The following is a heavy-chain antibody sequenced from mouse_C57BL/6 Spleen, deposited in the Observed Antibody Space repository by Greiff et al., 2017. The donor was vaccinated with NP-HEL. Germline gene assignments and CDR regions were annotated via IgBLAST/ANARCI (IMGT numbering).Heavy chain of an antibody. CDR2: IYPGDGDT. J-gene: IGHJ1*03. CDR3: ARDYYGGSACWYFDV. Sequence: QVQLQQSGPELVKPGASVKFSCKASGYAFSSSWMNWVKQRPGKGLEWIGRIYPGDGDTNYNGKFKGKATLTADKSSSTAYMQLSSLTSEDSAVYLCARDYYGGSACWYFDVWGTGTTVTVSS. D-gene: IGHD1-1*01. CDR1: GYAFSSSW. V-gene: IGHV1-82*01.